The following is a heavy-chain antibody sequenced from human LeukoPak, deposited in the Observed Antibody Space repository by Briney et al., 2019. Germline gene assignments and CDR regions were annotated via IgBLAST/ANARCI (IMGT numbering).Heavy chain of an antibody. J-gene: IGHJ4*02. CDR2: IKQDGSEK. D-gene: IGHD6-19*01. V-gene: IGHV3-7*01. CDR1: GFTFSTYW. CDR3: ARRAVAASVPFDY. Sequence: PGGSLRLSCAASGFTFSTYWMSWVRQAPGKGLEWVANIKQDGSEKYYVDSVKGRFTISRDNAKNSLYLQMNSLRAEDTAVHYCARRAVAASVPFDYWGQGTLVTVSS.